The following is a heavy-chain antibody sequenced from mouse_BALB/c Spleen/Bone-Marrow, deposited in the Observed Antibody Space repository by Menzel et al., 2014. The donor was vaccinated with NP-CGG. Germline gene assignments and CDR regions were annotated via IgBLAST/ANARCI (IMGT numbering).Heavy chain of an antibody. V-gene: IGHV7-3*02. CDR3: AGDINYGNYWYFDG. Sequence: EVKLMESGGGLVQPGGSLRLSCAPSGFTFTDYYMSWVRQPPGKALEWLVFIRNKAKGYTTEYSASVKGRFTISRDNSQSILYLQMNTLRAEDSATYYCAGDINYGNYWYFDGWGAGTTVTVSS. CDR2: IRNKAKGYTT. CDR1: GFTFTDYY. D-gene: IGHD2-1*01. J-gene: IGHJ1*01.